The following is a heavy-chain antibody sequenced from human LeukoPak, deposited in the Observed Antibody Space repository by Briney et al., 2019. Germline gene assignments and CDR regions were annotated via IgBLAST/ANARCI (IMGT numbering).Heavy chain of an antibody. CDR2: ISYDGSNK. CDR1: GFTFSSYG. CDR3: EKGGPYDMIVVVITKSIDY. V-gene: IGHV3-30*18. J-gene: IGHJ4*02. D-gene: IGHD3-22*01. Sequence: GRSLRLSCAASGFTFSSYGMHWVRQAPGKGLEWVAVISYDGSNKYYADSVKGRFTISRDNSKNTLYLQMNSLRAEDTAVYYCEKGGPYDMIVVVITKSIDYWGQGTLVTVSS.